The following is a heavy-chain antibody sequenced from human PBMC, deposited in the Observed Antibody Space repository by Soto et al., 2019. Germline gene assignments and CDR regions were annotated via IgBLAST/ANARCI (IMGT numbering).Heavy chain of an antibody. CDR3: ARRIGYCSSTSCYSRYYYMDV. Sequence: SVKVSCKASGGTFSSYTISWVRQAPGQGLEWMGRIIPILGIANYAQKFQGRVTITADKSTSTAYMELSSLRSEDTAVYYCARRIGYCSSTSCYSRYYYMDVWGKGTTVTVS. J-gene: IGHJ6*03. CDR2: IIPILGIA. V-gene: IGHV1-69*02. D-gene: IGHD2-2*01. CDR1: GGTFSSYT.